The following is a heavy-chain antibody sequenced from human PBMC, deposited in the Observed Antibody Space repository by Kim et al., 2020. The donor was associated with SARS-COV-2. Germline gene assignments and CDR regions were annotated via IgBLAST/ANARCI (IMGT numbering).Heavy chain of an antibody. CDR2: ISSSGSTI. CDR1: GFTFSSYE. Sequence: GGSLRLSCAASGFTFSSYEMNWVRQAPGKGLEWVSYISSSGSTIYYADSVKGRFTISRDNAKNSLYLQMNSLRAEDTAVYYCAREGIKVRGVILNTWGQGTLVTVSS. V-gene: IGHV3-48*03. CDR3: AREGIKVRGVILNT. D-gene: IGHD3-10*01. J-gene: IGHJ5*02.